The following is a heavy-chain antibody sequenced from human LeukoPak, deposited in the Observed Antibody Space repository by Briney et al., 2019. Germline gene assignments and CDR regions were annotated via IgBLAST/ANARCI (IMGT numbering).Heavy chain of an antibody. CDR1: GFTFSSYA. V-gene: IGHV3-23*01. CDR2: ISFSGGSR. CDR3: AKQNDSSGSFFDY. D-gene: IGHD3-22*01. J-gene: IGHJ4*02. Sequence: PGGSLRLSCAASGFTFSSYAMSWVRQAPGKGLEWVSRISFSGGSRHDADSVKGRFTISRDNSKNTLYLQMNSLRAEDTAIYYCAKQNDSSGSFFDYWGQGTLVTVST.